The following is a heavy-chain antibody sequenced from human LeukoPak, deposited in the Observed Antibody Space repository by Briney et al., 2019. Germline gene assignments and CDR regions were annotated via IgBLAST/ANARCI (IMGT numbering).Heavy chain of an antibody. CDR2: ISSSSSYI. D-gene: IGHD2-2*02. CDR3: AREDIVVVPAAIPPHERTRYYYMDV. Sequence: KPGGSLRLSCAASGFTFSSYSMNWVRQAPGKGLEWVSSISSSSSYIYYADSVKGRFTISRDNAKNSLYLQMNSLRAEDTAVYYCAREDIVVVPAAIPPHERTRYYYMDVWGKGTTVTVSS. J-gene: IGHJ6*03. CDR1: GFTFSSYS. V-gene: IGHV3-21*01.